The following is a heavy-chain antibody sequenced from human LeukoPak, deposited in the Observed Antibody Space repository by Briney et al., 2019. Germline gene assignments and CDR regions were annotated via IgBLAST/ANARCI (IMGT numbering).Heavy chain of an antibody. V-gene: IGHV3-21*01. Sequence: PGGSLRLSCAASGFTFDDYGMSWVRQAPGKGLEWVSSITSSSTYTFYADSVKGRFTISRDNARNSLYLQMNSLRAEDTAVYYCARHRTASDYWGQGTLVTVSS. J-gene: IGHJ4*02. CDR2: ITSSSTYT. CDR1: GFTFDDYG. D-gene: IGHD3-16*02. CDR3: ARHRTASDY.